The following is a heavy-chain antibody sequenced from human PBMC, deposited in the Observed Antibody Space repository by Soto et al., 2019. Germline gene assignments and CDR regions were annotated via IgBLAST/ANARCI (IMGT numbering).Heavy chain of an antibody. J-gene: IGHJ4*02. Sequence: QYHGKGLEWMGIINPSGGSTNYAQRFQGRVTMTSDTSTSTVYMELSSLRSEDTAVYYCARADDFLTGYYIGYWGQGTLVSVSS. D-gene: IGHD3-9*01. V-gene: IGHV1-46*01. CDR2: INPSGGST. CDR3: ARADDFLTGYYIGY.